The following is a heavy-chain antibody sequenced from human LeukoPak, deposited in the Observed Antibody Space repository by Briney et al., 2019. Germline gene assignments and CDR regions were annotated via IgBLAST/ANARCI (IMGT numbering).Heavy chain of an antibody. CDR3: ARVPYGDYINY. D-gene: IGHD4-17*01. CDR2: IYYSGST. V-gene: IGHV4-30-4*01. J-gene: IGHJ4*02. CDR1: GASISSGDYY. Sequence: SETLSLTCTVSGASISSGDYYWRWIRQPPGKGLEWIGYIYYSGSTYYNPSLKSRVTISRDTSKNQVSLKVSSVTAADTAVYYCARVPYGDYINYWGQGTLVTVSS.